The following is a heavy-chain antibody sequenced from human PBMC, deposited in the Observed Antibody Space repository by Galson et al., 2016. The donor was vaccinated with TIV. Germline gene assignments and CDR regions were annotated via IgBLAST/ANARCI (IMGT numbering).Heavy chain of an antibody. CDR3: AREDHQYGSGWYKYYHYYGMDI. V-gene: IGHV3-30*04. CDR2: ISYDGNYK. D-gene: IGHD6-19*01. Sequence: SLRLSCAASGFAFRSSAMYWVRQAPGKGLQCVAIISYDGNYKYYADSVKGRFTISRDNSMSRLYLQMNGLTPADTALYYCAREDHQYGSGWYKYYHYYGMDIWGQGTTVTVS. J-gene: IGHJ6*02. CDR1: GFAFRSSA.